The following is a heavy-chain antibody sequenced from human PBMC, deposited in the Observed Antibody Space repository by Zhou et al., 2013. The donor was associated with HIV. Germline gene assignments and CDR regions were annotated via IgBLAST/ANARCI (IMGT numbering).Heavy chain of an antibody. V-gene: IGHV1-18*01. CDR1: GYTFNTYG. Sequence: QVQLVQSGAEVKKPGASVKVSCKASGYTFNTYGISWVRQAPGRGLEWMGWISGNNGNTKFAQKFHGRVTMTTDTSTSTAYMEVRSLRSDDTAVYYCARGHCTNGICYSAAGYYYYMDVWGKGTMVAVSS. D-gene: IGHD2-8*01. CDR2: ISGNNGNT. J-gene: IGHJ6*03. CDR3: ARGHCTNGICYSAAGYYYYMDV.